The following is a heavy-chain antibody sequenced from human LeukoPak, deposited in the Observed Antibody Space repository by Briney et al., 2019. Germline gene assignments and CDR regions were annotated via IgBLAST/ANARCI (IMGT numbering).Heavy chain of an antibody. D-gene: IGHD4-11*01. CDR1: GGSLSSYY. CDR2: IYYSGST. Sequence: PSETLSLTCTVSGGSLSSYYWSWIRRPPGKGLEWIGYIYYSGSTNYNPSLKSRVTISVDPSKNQFSLKLSSVTAADTAVYYCARYRVYYGMDVWGQGTTVTVSS. V-gene: IGHV4-59*08. CDR3: ARYRVYYGMDV. J-gene: IGHJ6*02.